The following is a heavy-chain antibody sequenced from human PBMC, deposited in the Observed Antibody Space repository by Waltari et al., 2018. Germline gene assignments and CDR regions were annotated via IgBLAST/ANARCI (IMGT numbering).Heavy chain of an antibody. CDR2: ISSTSSYI. CDR1: GFSFRSYS. J-gene: IGHJ4*02. CDR3: ARDPGSGRYFDY. D-gene: IGHD1-26*01. Sequence: EVQLVESGGGLVKPGGSLRLSCAASGFSFRSYSMGGVRQAPGKGLQWVSTISSTSSYIYDTDSLRGRFAISRDNARESLYLQMNSLRAEDTAVYYCARDPGSGRYFDYWGQGTLVTVSS. V-gene: IGHV3-21*02.